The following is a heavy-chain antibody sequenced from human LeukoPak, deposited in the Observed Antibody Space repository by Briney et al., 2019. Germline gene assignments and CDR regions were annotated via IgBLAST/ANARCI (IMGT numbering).Heavy chain of an antibody. CDR3: ARGKLITIFGVVITSNWFDP. CDR2: MNPNSGNT. CDR1: GYTFTSYD. Sequence: ASVKVSCKASGYTFTSYDINWVRQATGQGLEWMGWMNPNSGNTGYAQKFQGRATMTRNTSISTAYMELSSLRSEDTAVYYCARGKLITIFGVVITSNWFDPWGQGTLVTVSS. J-gene: IGHJ5*02. V-gene: IGHV1-8*01. D-gene: IGHD3-3*01.